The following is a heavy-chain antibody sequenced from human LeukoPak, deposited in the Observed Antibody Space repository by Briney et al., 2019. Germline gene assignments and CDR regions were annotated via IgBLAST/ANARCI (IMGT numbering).Heavy chain of an antibody. CDR2: ISYSGIT. D-gene: IGHD6-19*01. Sequence: GSLRLSCAASGFTFSTYWMTWVRQPPGKGLEWIGVISYSGITYYNPSLESRVSISVDTSKNQFSLKLSSVTAADSAVFYCTRRVRAVSGISRANYFDSWGQGTLVTVSS. CDR1: GFTFSTYW. J-gene: IGHJ4*02. CDR3: TRRVRAVSGISRANYFDS. V-gene: IGHV4-39*01.